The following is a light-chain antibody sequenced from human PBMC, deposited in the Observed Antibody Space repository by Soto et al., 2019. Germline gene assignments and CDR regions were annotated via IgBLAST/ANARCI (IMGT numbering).Light chain of an antibody. CDR1: SSNIGAGYD. CDR2: GNT. V-gene: IGLV1-40*01. Sequence: QLVLTQPPSVSGAPGQRVTISCTGSSSNIGAGYDVHWYQQLPGTGPKLLIYGNTHRPSGVPDRFSGSKSGTSASLAITGLQAEDEADYYCQSYDSSLSISVFGGGTQLTVL. J-gene: IGLJ7*01. CDR3: QSYDSSLSISV.